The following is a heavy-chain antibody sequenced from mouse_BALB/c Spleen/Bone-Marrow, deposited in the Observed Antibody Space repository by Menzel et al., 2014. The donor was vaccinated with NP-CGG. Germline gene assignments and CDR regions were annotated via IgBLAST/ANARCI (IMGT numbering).Heavy chain of an antibody. J-gene: IGHJ4*01. Sequence: GSELVRPGASVKLSCKASGYTFTSYWMHWVKQRPGQGLEWIGNIYPGSGSTNYDEKFKSKATLTVDTSSSXAYMQLSSLTSEDSAVYYCRSYDYTMDYWGQGTSVTVSS. CDR3: RSYDYTMDY. V-gene: IGHV1S22*01. D-gene: IGHD1-1*01. CDR2: IYPGSGST. CDR1: GYTFTSYW.